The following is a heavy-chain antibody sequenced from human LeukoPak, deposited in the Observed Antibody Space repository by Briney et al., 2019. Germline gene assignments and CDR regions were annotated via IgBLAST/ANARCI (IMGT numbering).Heavy chain of an antibody. CDR2: IRGSGGSP. CDR3: VKDWAGSFDY. V-gene: IGHV3-23*01. Sequence: PGESLRLSCAASGFTFSSCAMSWVRQAPGKGLEWVSAIRGSGGSPSYADSVKGRFTISRDNSKNTLYLQMNSLRAEDTAVYYCVKDWAGSFDYWGQGTLVTVSS. CDR1: GFTFSSCA. J-gene: IGHJ4*02. D-gene: IGHD6-19*01.